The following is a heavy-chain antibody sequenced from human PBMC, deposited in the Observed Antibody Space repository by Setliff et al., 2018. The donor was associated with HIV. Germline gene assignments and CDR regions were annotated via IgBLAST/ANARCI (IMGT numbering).Heavy chain of an antibody. CDR1: GDSIVGASYY. V-gene: IGHV4-61*09. CDR3: ARVTRAFFFLGAFDS. CDR2: VETIGST. J-gene: IGHJ4*02. Sequence: SETLSLTCAVSGDSIVGASYYWTWIRQPAGKGLEWIGHVETIGSTNYNPSLRGRVTISRDTSKNQFSLKMTSVTATDTAVYFCARVTRAFFFLGAFDSWSPGTLVTVSS. D-gene: IGHD3-16*01.